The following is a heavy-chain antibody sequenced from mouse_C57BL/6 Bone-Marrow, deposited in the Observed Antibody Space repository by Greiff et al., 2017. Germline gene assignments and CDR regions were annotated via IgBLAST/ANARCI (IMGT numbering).Heavy chain of an antibody. CDR1: GYAFTNYL. CDR2: INPGSGGT. CDR3: ARFNGYGWYFDV. J-gene: IGHJ1*03. V-gene: IGHV1-54*01. Sequence: VQLLQSGAELVRPGTSVKVSCKASGYAFTNYLIEWVKQRPGKGLEWIGEINPGSGGTNYNEKFKGKATLTADKSSSTAYMQLSSLTSEDSAVYAGARFNGYGWYFDVWGTGTTVTVSA. D-gene: IGHD2-2*01.